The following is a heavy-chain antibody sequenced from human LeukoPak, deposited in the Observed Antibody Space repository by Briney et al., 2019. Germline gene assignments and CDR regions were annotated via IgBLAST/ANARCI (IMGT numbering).Heavy chain of an antibody. CDR3: ARRNSYCSSTSCYYWFDP. J-gene: IGHJ5*02. CDR1: GGSISSYY. Sequence: PSETLSLTCTVSGGSISSYYWSWIRQPPGKGLEWIGYIYYSGSTNYNPSLKSRVTISVDTSKNQFSLKLSSVTAADTAVYYCARRNSYCSSTSCYYWFDPWGQGTLVTVSS. V-gene: IGHV4-59*12. CDR2: IYYSGST. D-gene: IGHD2-2*01.